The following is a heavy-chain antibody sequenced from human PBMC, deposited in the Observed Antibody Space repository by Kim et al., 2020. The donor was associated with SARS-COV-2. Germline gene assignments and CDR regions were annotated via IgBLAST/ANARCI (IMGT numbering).Heavy chain of an antibody. Sequence: ASVKVSCKASGYTFTSYYMHWVRQAPGQGLEWMGIINPSGGSTSYAQKFQGRVTMTRDTSTSTVYMELSSLRSEDTAVYYCARVGGVWYGGNGPYYYGMDVWGQGTTVTVSS. CDR2: INPSGGST. D-gene: IGHD3-16*01. J-gene: IGHJ6*02. V-gene: IGHV1-46*01. CDR3: ARVGGVWYGGNGPYYYGMDV. CDR1: GYTFTSYY.